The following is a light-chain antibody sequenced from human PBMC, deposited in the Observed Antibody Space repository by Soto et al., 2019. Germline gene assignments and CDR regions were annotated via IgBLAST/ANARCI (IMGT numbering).Light chain of an antibody. CDR1: SSNIGSNY. CDR2: RNN. Sequence: QSVLTQPPSASGTPGQMVTISCSGSSSNIGSNYVYWYQQLPGTAPKLLIYRNNQRPSGVPDRSSGSKSGTSASLAISGLRSEDEADYYCAAWDDSLSGAYVFGTGTKVTVL. CDR3: AAWDDSLSGAYV. J-gene: IGLJ1*01. V-gene: IGLV1-47*01.